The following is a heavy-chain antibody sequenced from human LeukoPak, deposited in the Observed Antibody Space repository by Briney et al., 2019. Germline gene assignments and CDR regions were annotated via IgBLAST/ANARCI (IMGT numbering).Heavy chain of an antibody. V-gene: IGHV3-20*04. CDR2: LNWNGGST. CDR3: ARGGRGEMASFDY. Sequence: RGSLRLSCAASGFTFDDYAMSWVRLAPGKGLEWVSGLNWNGGSTGYADSVKGRFTISRDNAKNSLYLQMNSLRAEDTALYYCARGGRGEMASFDYWGQGTLVTVSS. CDR1: GFTFDDYA. D-gene: IGHD5-24*01. J-gene: IGHJ4*02.